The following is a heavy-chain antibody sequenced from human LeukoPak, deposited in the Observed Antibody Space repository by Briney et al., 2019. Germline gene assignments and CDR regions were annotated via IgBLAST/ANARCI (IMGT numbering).Heavy chain of an antibody. CDR2: ISAYNGNT. CDR1: GYTFTSYG. V-gene: IGHV1-18*01. Sequence: ASVKVSCKASGYTFTSYGISWVRQAPGQGLEWMGWISAYNGNTNYAQKLQGRVTMTTDTSTSTAYMELSSLRSEDTAVYYCAIDSSSSHAFDIWGQGTMVTVSS. J-gene: IGHJ3*02. CDR3: AIDSSSSHAFDI. D-gene: IGHD6-6*01.